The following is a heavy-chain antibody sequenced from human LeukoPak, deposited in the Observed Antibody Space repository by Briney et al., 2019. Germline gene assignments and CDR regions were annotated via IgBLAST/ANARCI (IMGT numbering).Heavy chain of an antibody. J-gene: IGHJ3*02. CDR1: GYTFTSYY. CDR3: ARATGFIAYDYRDYVQPWGAFDI. CDR2: INTSGGST. Sequence: ASLKVSCKASGYTFTSYYMHWVRQAPGQGLEWVGIINTSGGSTSYAQKFQGRVTMTRDMSTSTVYMELSSLRSDDTAVYYCARATGFIAYDYRDYVQPWGAFDIWGQGTMVTVSS. V-gene: IGHV1-46*01. D-gene: IGHD4-17*01.